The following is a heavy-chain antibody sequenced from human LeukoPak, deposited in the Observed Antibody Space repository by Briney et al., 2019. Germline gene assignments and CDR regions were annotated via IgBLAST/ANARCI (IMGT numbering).Heavy chain of an antibody. CDR1: GFTFSDSA. J-gene: IGHJ4*02. CDR2: ISASGGNS. D-gene: IGHD3-10*01. V-gene: IGHV3-23*01. Sequence: GGSLRLSCEASGFTFSDSAMSWVRQASGRGLEWVSLISASGGNSYYADSVKGRFTVSRDSSKNTLHLQMNSLRAEDTAVYYCAKVWSNFDYWGQGTLVTVSS. CDR3: AKVWSNFDY.